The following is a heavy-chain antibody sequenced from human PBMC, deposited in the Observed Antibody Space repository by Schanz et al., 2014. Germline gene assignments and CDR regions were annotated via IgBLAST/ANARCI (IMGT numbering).Heavy chain of an antibody. CDR2: INHSGGT. J-gene: IGHJ6*02. V-gene: IGHV4-34*01. CDR3: ARTFYFASGTYHTPNYYYGLDV. D-gene: IGHD3-10*01. Sequence: VQLVESGGGLVQPGGSLRLSCAASGFTFSDYFMTWIRQAPGKGLEWIGEINHSGGTNYNPSLKSRVTISADTSKNQFSLKMRSVTAADTAVYYCARTFYFASGTYHTPNYYYGLDVWGQGTTVTVSS. CDR1: GFTFSDYF.